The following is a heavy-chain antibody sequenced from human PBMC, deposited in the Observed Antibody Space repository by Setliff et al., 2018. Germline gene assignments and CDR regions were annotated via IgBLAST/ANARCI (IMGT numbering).Heavy chain of an antibody. J-gene: IGHJ5*02. D-gene: IGHD3-3*01. CDR1: GYTFTSYA. Sequence: ASVKVSCKASGYTFTSYAMNWVRQAPRKGLEWMGWINTNTGNPTYAQGFTGRFVFSLDTSVSTAYLQSSSLKAEDTAVYYCARGPLHYDFWSGYYTVYWFTPWGQRSLVTVSS. CDR3: ARGPLHYDFWSGYYTVYWFTP. V-gene: IGHV7-4-1*02. CDR2: INTNTGNP.